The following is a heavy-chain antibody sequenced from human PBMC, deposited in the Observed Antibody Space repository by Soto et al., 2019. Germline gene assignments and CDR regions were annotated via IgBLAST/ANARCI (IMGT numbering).Heavy chain of an antibody. J-gene: IGHJ6*03. Sequence: QVQLVQSGAEVKKPGSSVKVSCKASGGTFSSYTISWVRQAPGQGLEWLGRIIPILGIANYARKFQGRVTITADKSPSTAYMELSSLRSEDAAVYYCASASMVRGVTDYYYYMDVWGKGTTVTVSS. V-gene: IGHV1-69*02. CDR3: ASASMVRGVTDYYYYMDV. D-gene: IGHD3-10*01. CDR1: GGTFSSYT. CDR2: IIPILGIA.